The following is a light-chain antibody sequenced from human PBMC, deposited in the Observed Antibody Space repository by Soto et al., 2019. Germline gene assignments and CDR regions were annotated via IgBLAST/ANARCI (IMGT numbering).Light chain of an antibody. CDR3: QQYIDWPET. V-gene: IGKV3-15*01. CDR1: QSVSSN. Sequence: EIEMTQSPATLSVSPGERATLSCRASQSVSSNLAWYQQKPGQAPRLLIYGASTRATGIPDRISGSGSGTEFTLTISSLQSEYFADYYCQQYIDWPETFGQGTK. CDR2: GAS. J-gene: IGKJ2*01.